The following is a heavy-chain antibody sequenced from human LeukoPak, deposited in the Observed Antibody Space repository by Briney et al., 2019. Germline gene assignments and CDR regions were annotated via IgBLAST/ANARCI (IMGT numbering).Heavy chain of an antibody. V-gene: IGHV4-34*09. CDR3: ARGLVVPAAHFDY. CDR1: GGSFSGYY. J-gene: IGHJ4*02. CDR2: INHSGST. Sequence: SETLSLTCAVYGGSFSGYYWSWIRQPPGKGLEWIGEINHSGSTYYNPSLKSRVTISVDTSKNQFSLKLSSVTAADTAVYYCARGLVVPAAHFDYWGQGTLVTVSS. D-gene: IGHD2-2*01.